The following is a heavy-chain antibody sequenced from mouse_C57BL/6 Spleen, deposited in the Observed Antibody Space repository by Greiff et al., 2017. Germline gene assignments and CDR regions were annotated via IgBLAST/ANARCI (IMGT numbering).Heavy chain of an antibody. CDR1: GYTFTSYW. D-gene: IGHD1-1*01. J-gene: IGHJ2*01. CDR3: ARFITTVGYSFDY. V-gene: IGHV1-50*01. CDR2: IDPSDSYT. Sequence: QVQLQQPGAELVKPGASVKLSCKASGYTFTSYWMQWVKQRPGQGLEWIGEIDPSDSYTNYNQKFTGKAPLTVDTSTSTAYMQLSSLTSEDSAVYYCARFITTVGYSFDYWGQGTTLTVSS.